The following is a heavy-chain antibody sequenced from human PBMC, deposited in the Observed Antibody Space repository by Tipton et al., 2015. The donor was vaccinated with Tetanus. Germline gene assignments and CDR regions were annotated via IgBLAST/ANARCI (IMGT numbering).Heavy chain of an antibody. J-gene: IGHJ6*04. Sequence: SLRLSCAASGFTFSSYAMNWVRQAPGKGLEWVSAISGGGVSTYYADSVKGRFTVSRDNSKNTLFLQLDSPRAEDTAIYYCAKEALGVLDVWGKGTTVTASS. CDR2: ISGGGVST. CDR3: AKEALGVLDV. CDR1: GFTFSSYA. V-gene: IGHV3-23*01.